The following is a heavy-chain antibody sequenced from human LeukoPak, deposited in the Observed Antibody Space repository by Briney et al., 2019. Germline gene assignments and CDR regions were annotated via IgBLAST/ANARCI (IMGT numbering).Heavy chain of an antibody. D-gene: IGHD6-6*01. CDR3: ARDIEHEEYSSSYYFDY. V-gene: IGHV4-59*12. Sequence: SETLSLTCTVSGGSISSYYWSWIRQPPGNGLEWIGYIFYSGSTNYNPSLKSRVTISVDTSKNQFFLKLSSVTAADTAVYYCARDIEHEEYSSSYYFDYWGQGTLVTVSS. CDR1: GGSISSYY. CDR2: IFYSGST. J-gene: IGHJ4*02.